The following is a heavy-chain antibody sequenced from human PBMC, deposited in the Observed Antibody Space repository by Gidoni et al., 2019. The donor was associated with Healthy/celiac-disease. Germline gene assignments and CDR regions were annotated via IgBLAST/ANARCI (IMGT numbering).Heavy chain of an antibody. CDR2: IYTSGST. CDR3: ARGGGYSYGHGLGY. Sequence: QVQLQESGPGLVKPSQTLSLTCTVSGGSISSGSYYWSWIRQPAGKGLEWIGRIYTSGSTNYNPSLKSRVTISVDTSKNQFSLKLSSVTAADTAVYYCARGGGYSYGHGLGYWGQGTLVTVSS. CDR1: GGSISSGSYY. D-gene: IGHD5-18*01. V-gene: IGHV4-61*02. J-gene: IGHJ4*02.